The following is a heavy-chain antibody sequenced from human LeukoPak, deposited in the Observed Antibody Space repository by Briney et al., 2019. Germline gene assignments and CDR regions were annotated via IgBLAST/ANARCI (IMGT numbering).Heavy chain of an antibody. CDR1: GDSVSSKSAA. CDR2: TYYRSKWYN. J-gene: IGHJ4*02. D-gene: IGHD2/OR15-2a*01. Sequence: SQTLSHTCLISGDSVSSKSAAWNWIRQSPSRGLEWLGRTYYRSKWYNEYAVSLKGRITINPDTSKNQFSLQLNSVAPEDTAVYYCARTTAHFDYWGQGTLLTVSS. V-gene: IGHV6-1*01. CDR3: ARTTAHFDY.